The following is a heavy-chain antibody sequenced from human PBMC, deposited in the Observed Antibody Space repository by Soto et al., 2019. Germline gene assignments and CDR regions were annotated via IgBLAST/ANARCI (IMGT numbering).Heavy chain of an antibody. CDR1: GFTFSSYA. J-gene: IGHJ6*02. CDR2: ISGSGGST. V-gene: IGHV3-23*01. CDR3: ARDPGYCSSTSCYKYYYYYGMDV. Sequence: EVQLLESGGGLVQPGGSLRLSCAASGFTFSSYAMSWVRQAPGKGLEWVSAISGSGGSTYYADSVKGRFTISRDNSKNTLYLQVNSLRAEDTAVYYCARDPGYCSSTSCYKYYYYYGMDVWGQGTTVTVSS. D-gene: IGHD2-2*01.